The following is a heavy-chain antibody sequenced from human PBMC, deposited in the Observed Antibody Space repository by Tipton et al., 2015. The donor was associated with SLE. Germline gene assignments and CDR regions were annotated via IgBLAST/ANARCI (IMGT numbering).Heavy chain of an antibody. CDR2: IKQDGSEK. CDR1: GFTFSSYW. CDR3: ARGRVGRFLTWLSFDY. J-gene: IGHJ4*02. Sequence: GSLRLSCAASGFTFSSYWMSWVRQAPGKGLEWAANIKQDGSEKYYVDSVKGRFTISRDNAKNSLYLQMNSLRAEDTAVYYCARGRVGRFLTWLSFDYGGQGTLVTVSS. V-gene: IGHV3-7*04. D-gene: IGHD3/OR15-3a*01.